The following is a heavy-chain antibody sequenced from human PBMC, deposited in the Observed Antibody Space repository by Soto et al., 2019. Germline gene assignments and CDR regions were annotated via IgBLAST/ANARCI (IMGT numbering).Heavy chain of an antibody. J-gene: IGHJ6*02. V-gene: IGHV3-9*01. CDR3: AKDFSPTGVLLRYYYYYGMDV. Sequence: EVQLVESGGGLVQPGRSLRLSCAASGFTFDDYAMHWVRQAPGKGLEWVSGISWNSGSIGYADSVKGRFTISRDNAKNSLYLQMNSLRAEDTALYYCAKDFSPTGVLLRYYYYYGMDVWCQGTTVTVSS. D-gene: IGHD3-10*01. CDR2: ISWNSGSI. CDR1: GFTFDDYA.